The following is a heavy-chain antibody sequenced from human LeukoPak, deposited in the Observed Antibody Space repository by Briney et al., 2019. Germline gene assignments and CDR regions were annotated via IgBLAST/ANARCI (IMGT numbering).Heavy chain of an antibody. Sequence: GGSLRLSCAASGFTFSSHWMHWVRQAPGKGLVWVSRINSDGSSTSYADSVKGRFTISRDNAKNTLYLQMNSLRAEDTAVYYCARVSNSYDSSDYYYYDYWGQGTLVTVSS. J-gene: IGHJ4*02. D-gene: IGHD3-22*01. CDR3: ARVSNSYDSSDYYYYDY. CDR1: GFTFSSHW. V-gene: IGHV3-74*01. CDR2: INSDGSST.